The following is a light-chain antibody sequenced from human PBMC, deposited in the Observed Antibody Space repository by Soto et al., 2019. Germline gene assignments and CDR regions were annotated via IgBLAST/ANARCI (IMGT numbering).Light chain of an antibody. CDR3: QQYGSSPLT. J-gene: IGKJ4*01. CDR2: GAS. Sequence: EIVLTQSPGTLSLSPGERATLSCRASHSVSSSYLAWYQQKPGRAPRLLIYGASSRATGIPDRFSGSGSGTDFTLTISRLEPEDFAVYYCQQYGSSPLTFGGGTKVDIK. CDR1: HSVSSSY. V-gene: IGKV3-20*01.